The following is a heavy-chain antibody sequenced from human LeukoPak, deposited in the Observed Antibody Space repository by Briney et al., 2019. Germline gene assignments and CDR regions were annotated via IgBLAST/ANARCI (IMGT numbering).Heavy chain of an antibody. Sequence: GGSLRLSCAASGFSFSSYWMSWVRQAPGKGLEWVANIKGDGNGNNYVDSVKGRFTFSRDNAKNSLYLQMNSLRAEDTAVYYCARESWSSLTWGQGTLVTVSS. CDR1: GFSFSSYW. J-gene: IGHJ5*02. D-gene: IGHD2-2*01. V-gene: IGHV3-7*01. CDR3: ARESWSSLT. CDR2: IKGDGNGN.